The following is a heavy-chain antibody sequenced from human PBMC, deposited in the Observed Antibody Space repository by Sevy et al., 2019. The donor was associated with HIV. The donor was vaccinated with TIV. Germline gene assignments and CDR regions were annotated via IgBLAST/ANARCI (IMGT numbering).Heavy chain of an antibody. J-gene: IGHJ4*02. V-gene: IGHV3-7*01. CDR3: ARGPEHDYSKTGNFDF. Sequence: GGSLRLSCAVSGFTFSRYWMSWVRQAPGKGLEWVANIKQDGSEEFYVDSVKGRFTISRDNAKNTLFLQMNILSAEDAAIYYCARGPEHDYSKTGNFDFWGQGTLVTVSS. CDR1: GFTFSRYW. CDR2: IKQDGSEE. D-gene: IGHD4-4*01.